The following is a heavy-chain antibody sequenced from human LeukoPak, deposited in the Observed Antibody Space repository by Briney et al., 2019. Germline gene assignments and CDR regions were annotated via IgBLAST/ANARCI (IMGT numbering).Heavy chain of an antibody. J-gene: IGHJ4*02. CDR1: GGSISSGDYY. CDR3: ATVDSYGGYYFDY. V-gene: IGHV4-30-4*08. CDR2: IYYSGST. Sequence: SETLSLTCTVSGGSISSGDYYWSWIRQPPGKGLEWIGYIYYSGSTYYNPSLKSRVTISVDTSKNQFSLKLSSVTAADTAVYYCATVDSYGGYYFDYWGQGTLVTVSS. D-gene: IGHD5-18*01.